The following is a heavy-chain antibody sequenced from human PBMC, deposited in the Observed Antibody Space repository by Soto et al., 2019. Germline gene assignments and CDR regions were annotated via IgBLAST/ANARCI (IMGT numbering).Heavy chain of an antibody. CDR3: ARGYRRFGELLPKDYYYYYGMDV. Sequence: QVQLVQSGAEVKKPGSPVKVSCKASGGTFSSYATSWVRQAPGQGFEWMGGIIPIFGTANYAQKFQGRVTITADKSTSTAYMELSSLRSEDTAVYYCARGYRRFGELLPKDYYYYYGMDVWGQGTTVTVSS. CDR1: GGTFSSYA. CDR2: IIPIFGTA. V-gene: IGHV1-69*06. D-gene: IGHD3-10*01. J-gene: IGHJ6*02.